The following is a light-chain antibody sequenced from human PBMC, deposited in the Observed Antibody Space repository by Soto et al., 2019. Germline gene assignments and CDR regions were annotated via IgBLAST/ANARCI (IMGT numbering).Light chain of an antibody. CDR1: QSISSW. CDR2: QTS. V-gene: IGKV1-5*03. Sequence: DIQMTQSPSTLSASVGDRVTITCRASQSISSWLAWYQQKPGKAPKLLISQTSNLESGVPSRFSGSGSGTEFTLTISSLQPDDFASYYCQQYKSYSRTFGQGSTVEVK. CDR3: QQYKSYSRT. J-gene: IGKJ1*01.